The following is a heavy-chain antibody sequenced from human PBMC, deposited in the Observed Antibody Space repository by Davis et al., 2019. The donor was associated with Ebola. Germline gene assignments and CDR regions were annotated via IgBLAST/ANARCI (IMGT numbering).Heavy chain of an antibody. D-gene: IGHD6-6*01. V-gene: IGHV3-23*01. CDR2: ISDSGGST. CDR3: ARERYSSSSWGLNY. J-gene: IGHJ4*02. CDR1: GFTFSKYA. Sequence: GESLKISCAASGFTFSKYAMNWVRQAPGKGLEWVSIISDSGGSTFDADSVQGRFTISRDNAKNSLYLQMNSLRDEDTAVYYCARERYSSSSWGLNYWGQGTLVTVSS.